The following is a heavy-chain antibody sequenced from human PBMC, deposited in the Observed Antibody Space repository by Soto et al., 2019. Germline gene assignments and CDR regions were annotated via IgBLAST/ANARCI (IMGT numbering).Heavy chain of an antibody. CDR2: INHSGST. CDR3: ATYGPAYYYYMDV. J-gene: IGHJ6*03. D-gene: IGHD3-10*01. CDR1: GGSFSGYY. V-gene: IGHV4-34*01. Sequence: QVQLQQWGAGLLKPSETLSLTCAVYGGSFSGYYWSWIRQPPGKGLEWIGEINHSGSTNYNPSLKSRVTISVDTSKNQFSLKLSSVTAADTAVYYCATYGPAYYYYMDVWGKGTTVTVSS.